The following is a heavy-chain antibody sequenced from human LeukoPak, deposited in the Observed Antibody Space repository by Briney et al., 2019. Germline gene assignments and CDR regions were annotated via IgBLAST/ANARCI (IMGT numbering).Heavy chain of an antibody. CDR2: ISSSEGT. CDR1: GDSVTTYY. CDR3: AGVRSYYGSVTGKSYSLDY. D-gene: IGHD3-10*01. V-gene: IGHV4-59*02. J-gene: IGHJ4*02. Sequence: SETLSLTCTVSGDSVTTYYWSWIRQPPGKGLEWIGFISSSEGTYYNLSLKSRATILLDPSRNQFSLKTKFVTAADTAVYYCAGVRSYYGSVTGKSYSLDYWGQGTLVTVSS.